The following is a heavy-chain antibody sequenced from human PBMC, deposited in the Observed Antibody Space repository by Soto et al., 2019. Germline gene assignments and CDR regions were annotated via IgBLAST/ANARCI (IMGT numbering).Heavy chain of an antibody. CDR1: GFTFTSSA. J-gene: IGHJ6*03. Sequence: SVKVSCKASGFTFTSSAMQWVRQARGQRLEWIGWIVVGSGNTNYAQKFQERITITRDMSTSTAYMELSSLRSEDTAVYYCAAGLLLWFGDYYYMDVWGKGTTVTVSS. D-gene: IGHD3-10*01. CDR2: IVVGSGNT. V-gene: IGHV1-58*02. CDR3: AAGLLLWFGDYYYMDV.